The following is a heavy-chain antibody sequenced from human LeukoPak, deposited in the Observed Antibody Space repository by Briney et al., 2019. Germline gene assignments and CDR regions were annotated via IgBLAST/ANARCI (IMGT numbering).Heavy chain of an antibody. CDR3: ATPGGSGTSEFDY. Sequence: PGGSLRLSCAASGFTFSTSSMDWVRQAPGKGLEWLSHITSSSSTMYYADSVKGRFTISRDNAKTSLYLQMNSLRGDDTAVYYCATPGGSGTSEFDYWGQGTLVTVSS. D-gene: IGHD3-3*01. CDR1: GFTFSTSS. J-gene: IGHJ4*02. V-gene: IGHV3-48*04. CDR2: ITSSSSTM.